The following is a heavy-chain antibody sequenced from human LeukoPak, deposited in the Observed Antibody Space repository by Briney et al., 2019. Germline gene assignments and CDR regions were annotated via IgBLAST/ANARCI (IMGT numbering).Heavy chain of an antibody. CDR3: ARSTKGQQLVSDWFDP. CDR2: ISAYNGNT. V-gene: IGHV1-18*01. CDR1: GYTFTSYG. J-gene: IGHJ5*02. D-gene: IGHD6-13*01. Sequence: ASVNVSCKASGYTFTSYGISWVRQAPGQGLEWMGWISAYNGNTNYAQKLQGRVTMTTDTSTSTAYRELRSVSSDDTAVYYCARSTKGQQLVSDWFDPWGQGTLVTVSS.